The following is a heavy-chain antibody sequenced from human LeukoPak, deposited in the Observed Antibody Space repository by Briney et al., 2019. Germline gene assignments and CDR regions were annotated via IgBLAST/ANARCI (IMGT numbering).Heavy chain of an antibody. D-gene: IGHD2-15*01. CDR2: IYYSGST. CDR3: ATDVYESAGGCPDCRGGPRYDFFYDP. J-gene: IGHJ5*02. Sequence: PSETLSLTCTVSGVSISRYYWSWIRQPPGKGRAWIGYIYYSGSTNYNPSLKSRVTISVDTSKNQFSLKLSSVTAPDTAVYYCATDVYESAGGCPDCRGGPRYDFFYDPWGKGILVTVSS. V-gene: IGHV4-59*01. CDR1: GVSISRYY.